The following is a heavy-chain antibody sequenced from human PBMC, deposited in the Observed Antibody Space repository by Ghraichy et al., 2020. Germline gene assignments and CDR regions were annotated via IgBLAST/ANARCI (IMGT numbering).Heavy chain of an antibody. Sequence: SETLSLTCAVYGGSFSGYYWSWIRQPPGTGLEWIGEINHSGSTNSNPSLKSRVTISVDTSKNQFSLKLSSVTAADTAVYYCARGPRITIFGVVIIRSYWYFALWGRGTLVTVSS. D-gene: IGHD3-3*01. CDR1: GGSFSGYY. J-gene: IGHJ2*01. CDR2: INHSGST. CDR3: ARGPRITIFGVVIIRSYWYFAL. V-gene: IGHV4-34*01.